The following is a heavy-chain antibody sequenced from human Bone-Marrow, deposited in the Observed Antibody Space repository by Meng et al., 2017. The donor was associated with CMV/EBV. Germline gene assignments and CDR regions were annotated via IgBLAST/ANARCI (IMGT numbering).Heavy chain of an antibody. CDR1: GLNFSTYW. V-gene: IGHV3-7*01. J-gene: IGHJ3*02. Sequence: GGSLRLPCPVPGLNFSTYWMTWVRQAPGKGLEWVANIRQDGSEKYYVDSVKGRFTISRDNAESSLYLQMNSLRAEDTAVYYCASLKCSTPTCHWAAFDIWGQGTLVTVSS. D-gene: IGHD2-2*01. CDR2: IRQDGSEK. CDR3: ASLKCSTPTCHWAAFDI.